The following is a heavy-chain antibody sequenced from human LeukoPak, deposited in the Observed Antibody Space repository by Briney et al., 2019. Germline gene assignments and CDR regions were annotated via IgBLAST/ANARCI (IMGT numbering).Heavy chain of an antibody. D-gene: IGHD3-22*01. V-gene: IGHV3-23*01. CDR3: AKSITMIVVAFDY. CDR2: ISGSGGST. Sequence: GGSLRLSCAASGFTFSSYAMSWVRQAPGKGLEWVSAISGSGGSTYYADSVKGRFTISRDNSKHTLYLQMNSLRAEDTAVYYCAKSITMIVVAFDYWGQGTLVTVSS. J-gene: IGHJ4*02. CDR1: GFTFSSYA.